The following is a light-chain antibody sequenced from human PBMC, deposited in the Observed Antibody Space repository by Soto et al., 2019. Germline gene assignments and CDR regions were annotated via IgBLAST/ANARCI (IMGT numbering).Light chain of an antibody. CDR3: AAWDDSLSGDV. CDR1: SSNIGSNY. Sequence: QSVLTQPPSASGTPGQRGTISCSGSSSNIGSNYVYWYQQLPGTAPKLLIYRSNQRPSGVPDRFSGSKYGTSASLDISGLRSEDEADYYGAAWDDSLSGDVVGTGTKLTVL. CDR2: RSN. J-gene: IGLJ1*01. V-gene: IGLV1-47*01.